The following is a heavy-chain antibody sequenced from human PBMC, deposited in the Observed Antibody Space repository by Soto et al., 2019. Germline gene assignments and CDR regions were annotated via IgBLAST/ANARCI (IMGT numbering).Heavy chain of an antibody. D-gene: IGHD5-18*01. J-gene: IGHJ5*02. CDR3: ARGGKSETTELWEP. CDR1: GYTFTGYY. Sequence: ASVKVSCKASGYTFTGYYMHWVRQAPGQGLEWMGWINPNSGGTNYAQKFQGRVTMTRDTSISTAYMELSSLKASDTAMYYCARGGKSETTELWEPWGQGTLVTVSS. CDR2: INPNSGGT. V-gene: IGHV1-2*02.